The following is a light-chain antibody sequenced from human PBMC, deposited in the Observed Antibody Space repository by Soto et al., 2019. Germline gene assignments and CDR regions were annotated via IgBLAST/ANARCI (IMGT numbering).Light chain of an antibody. CDR2: GAS. CDR1: QSVSSN. CDR3: QQYNNWPPYP. V-gene: IGKV3-15*01. J-gene: IGKJ2*01. Sequence: DTVMTQSPATLSVSPGERATLSCRASQSVSSNLAWYHQKPGQAPRLLIYGASTRATGIPARFSGSGSGTEFTLTLSSLQSEDFAVYYCQQYNNWPPYPFGQGTKLELK.